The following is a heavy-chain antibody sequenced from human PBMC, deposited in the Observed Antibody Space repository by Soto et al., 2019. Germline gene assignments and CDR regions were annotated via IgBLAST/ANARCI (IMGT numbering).Heavy chain of an antibody. CDR1: GXTFSSYT. J-gene: IGHJ6*03. CDR3: ARDAAMVQGAIQPGPINYYYMDV. CDR2: IIPILGIA. V-gene: IGHV1-69*04. D-gene: IGHD3-10*01. Sequence: SVKVSCKASGXTFSSYTISWVRQAPGQGLEWMGRIIPILGIANYAQKFQGRVTITADKSTSTAYMELSSLRSEDTAVYYCARDAAMVQGAIQPGPINYYYMDVWGKGTTVTVSS.